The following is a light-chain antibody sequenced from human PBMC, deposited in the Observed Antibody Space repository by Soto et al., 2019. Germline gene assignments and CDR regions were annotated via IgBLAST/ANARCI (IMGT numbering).Light chain of an antibody. CDR2: EVS. Sequence: QSALTQPASVSGSPGQSITISCTGTSSDVGNYNLVSWYQHHPGKAPKLMIYEVSKRPSGVSNRFSGFKSGDTASLTISGLQAEDEADYYCCSYAGSNYVFGTGTKLTVL. V-gene: IGLV2-23*02. CDR1: SSDVGNYNL. J-gene: IGLJ1*01. CDR3: CSYAGSNYV.